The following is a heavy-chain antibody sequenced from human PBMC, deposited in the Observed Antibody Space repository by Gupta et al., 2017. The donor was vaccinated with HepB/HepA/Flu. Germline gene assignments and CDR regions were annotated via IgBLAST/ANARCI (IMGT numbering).Heavy chain of an antibody. D-gene: IGHD2-21*01. CDR1: GYAFTTND. J-gene: IGHJ6*02. CDR2: MNPDSGDT. CDR3: ARAPRSYFYGMDV. Sequence: QVQLVQSGAEVKKPGASVKVSCKASGYAFTTNDVNWVRQATGQGLEWMGWMNPDSGDTGYAQKFQGRVTMTRNTAISTAYMELRSLRSEDTAVYYCARAPRSYFYGMDVWGQGTTVTVSS. V-gene: IGHV1-8*01.